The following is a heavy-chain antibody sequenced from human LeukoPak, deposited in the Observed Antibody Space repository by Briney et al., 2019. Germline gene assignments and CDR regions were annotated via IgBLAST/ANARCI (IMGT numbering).Heavy chain of an antibody. V-gene: IGHV1-18*01. J-gene: IGHJ4*02. CDR1: GYTFTSYG. Sequence: ASVKVSCKASGYTFTSYGISWVRQAPGQGLEWMGWISAYNGNTNYAQKLQGRVTMTTDTSTSTAYMELGSLRSDDTAVYYCARVLWFGELFYSFDYWGQGTLVTVSS. CDR2: ISAYNGNT. CDR3: ARVLWFGELFYSFDY. D-gene: IGHD3-10*01.